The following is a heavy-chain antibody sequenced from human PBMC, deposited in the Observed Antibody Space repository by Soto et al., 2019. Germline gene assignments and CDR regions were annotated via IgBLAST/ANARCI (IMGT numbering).Heavy chain of an antibody. CDR3: ARVGVVPAAPRLRWFDP. CDR1: GGSFSGYY. CDR2: INHSGST. Sequence: SETLSLTCAVYGGSFSGYYWSWIRQPPEKGLEWIGEINHSGSTNYNPSLKSRVTISVDTSKNQFSLKLSSVTAADTAVYYCARVGVVPAAPRLRWFDPWGQGTLVTVSS. J-gene: IGHJ5*02. D-gene: IGHD2-2*01. V-gene: IGHV4-34*01.